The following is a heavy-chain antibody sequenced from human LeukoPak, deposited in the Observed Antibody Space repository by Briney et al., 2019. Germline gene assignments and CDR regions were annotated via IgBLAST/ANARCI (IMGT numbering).Heavy chain of an antibody. D-gene: IGHD2-2*01. CDR1: GYTFTSYG. J-gene: IGHJ6*02. Sequence: ASVKVSCKASGYTFTSYGISWVRQAPGQGLEWMGWISAYNGNTNYAQKLQGRVTMTTDTSTSTAYMELRSLRSDDTAVYYCARDSPGMCSSTSCYDGYYYYGMDVWGQGTTVTVSS. CDR2: ISAYNGNT. CDR3: ARDSPGMCSSTSCYDGYYYYGMDV. V-gene: IGHV1-18*01.